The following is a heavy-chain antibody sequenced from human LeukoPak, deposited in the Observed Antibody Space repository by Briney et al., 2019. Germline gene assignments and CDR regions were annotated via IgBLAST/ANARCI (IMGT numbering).Heavy chain of an antibody. CDR2: ISWDSGNT. CDR1: GFTFNDYA. V-gene: IGHV3-43D*03. J-gene: IGHJ1*01. CDR3: AKGPGAAVAKRYIQH. D-gene: IGHD6-19*01. Sequence: PGGSLRLSCAASGFTFNDYAMHWVRQAPGKGLEWVSLISWDSGNTYYSDSVKGRFTISRDNSKNSLSLQMNSLRAEDTALYYCAKGPGAAVAKRYIQHWGQGTLVTVSS.